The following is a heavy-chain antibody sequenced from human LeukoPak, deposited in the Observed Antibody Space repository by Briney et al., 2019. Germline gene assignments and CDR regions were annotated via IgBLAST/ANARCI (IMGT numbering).Heavy chain of an antibody. J-gene: IGHJ4*02. CDR3: ARDILMVGATHYFDY. Sequence: PSETLSLTCTVSGGSISSYYWSWIRQPPGKRLEWIGYIHHSVSPTYNPSLRSRVTISVDTSKNQFSLKVSSVTAADTAVYYCARDILMVGATHYFDYWGQGALVTVSS. V-gene: IGHV4-59*01. D-gene: IGHD1-26*01. CDR1: GGSISSYY. CDR2: IHHSVSP.